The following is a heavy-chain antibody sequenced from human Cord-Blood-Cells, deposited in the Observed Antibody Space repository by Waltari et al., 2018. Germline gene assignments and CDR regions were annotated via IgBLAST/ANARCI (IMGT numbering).Heavy chain of an antibody. CDR2: IKSKTDGGKT. D-gene: IGHD3-3*01. CDR3: TTSYWLYYDFWSGYYAFDI. V-gene: IGHV3-15*01. J-gene: IGHJ3*02. Sequence: EVQLVESGGGLVKPGGSLRLSCAASGFTFRNAWMSWVRQAPGKGLEWVGRIKSKTDGGKTDYAAPVKGRFTISRDDSKNTLYLQMNSLKTEDTAVYYCTTSYWLYYDFWSGYYAFDIWGQGTMVTVSS. CDR1: GFTFRNAW.